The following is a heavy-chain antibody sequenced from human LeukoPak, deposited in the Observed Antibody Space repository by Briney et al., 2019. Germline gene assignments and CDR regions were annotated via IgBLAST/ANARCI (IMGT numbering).Heavy chain of an antibody. Sequence: GGSLRLSCAASGFTFSSYGMHWVRQAPGKGLEWVSVISGSGGSTYYADSVKGRFTISRDNSKNTLYLQMNSLRAEDTAIYYCAKENYGDSTGGRFQHWGQGTLVTVSS. CDR3: AKENYGDSTGGRFQH. V-gene: IGHV3-23*01. D-gene: IGHD4-17*01. J-gene: IGHJ1*01. CDR1: GFTFSSYG. CDR2: ISGSGGST.